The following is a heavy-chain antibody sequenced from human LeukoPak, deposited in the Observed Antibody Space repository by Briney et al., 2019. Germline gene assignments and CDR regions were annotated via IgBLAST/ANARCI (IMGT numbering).Heavy chain of an antibody. V-gene: IGHV3-23*01. D-gene: IGHD4-17*01. CDR1: GLRFSNYG. Sequence: GGSLRLSCVVSGLRFSNYGMSWVRQAPGEGLEWVSAISGTGDSTYYADSVKGRFSISRDNSKNTLYLQMNSLRAEDTAVYYCAKDSGDYGDLRGWGQGTLVTVSS. CDR3: AKDSGDYGDLRG. J-gene: IGHJ4*02. CDR2: ISGTGDST.